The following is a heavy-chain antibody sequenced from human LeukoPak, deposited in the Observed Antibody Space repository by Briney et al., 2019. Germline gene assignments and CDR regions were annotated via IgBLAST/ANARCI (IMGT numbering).Heavy chain of an antibody. V-gene: IGHV1-2*02. CDR1: GYTFTGYY. CDR2: INPNSGGT. J-gene: IGHJ4*02. D-gene: IGHD3-22*01. CDR3: ARRKGSSGYYYGLGY. Sequence: GASVKVSCKASGYTFTGYYMHWVRQAPGQGLEWMGWINPNSGGTDYAQKFQGRVTMTRDTSISTAYTELSRLRSDDTAVYYCARRKGSSGYYYGLGYWGQGTLVTVSS.